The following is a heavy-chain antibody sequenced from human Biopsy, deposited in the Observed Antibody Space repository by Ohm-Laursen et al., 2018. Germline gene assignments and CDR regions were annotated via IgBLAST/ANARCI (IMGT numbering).Heavy chain of an antibody. CDR1: GKTFSDYQ. CDR3: GNEVHGRDY. CDR2: INQAGTT. Sequence: SETLSLTCTVFGKTFSDYQWSWIRQPPGKGLDWIGQINQAGTTNYNPSLKSRVSISADASKYEFSLRLTSVTAADTAVYLCGNEVHGRDYWGLGAQVTVSS. V-gene: IGHV4-34*08. J-gene: IGHJ4*02. D-gene: IGHD2-15*01.